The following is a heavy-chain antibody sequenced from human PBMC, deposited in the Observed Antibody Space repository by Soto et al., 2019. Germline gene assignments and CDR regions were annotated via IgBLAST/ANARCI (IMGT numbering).Heavy chain of an antibody. D-gene: IGHD1-26*01. J-gene: IGHJ4*02. CDR2: INAGNGNT. Sequence: ASVKVSCKASGYTFTSYTIHWVRQAPGQRLEWMGWINAGNGNTKYPQKFQGRVTITRDTSASTAYMELSSLRSEDTAVYYCARSMGADDYFDYWGQGTLVTVSS. CDR3: ARSMGADDYFDY. CDR1: GYTFTSYT. V-gene: IGHV1-3*01.